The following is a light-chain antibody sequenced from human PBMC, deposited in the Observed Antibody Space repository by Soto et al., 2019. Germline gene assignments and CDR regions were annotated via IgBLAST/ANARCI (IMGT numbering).Light chain of an antibody. CDR1: SSDVGAYNS. CDR3: CSYTSSSTVV. J-gene: IGLJ3*02. CDR2: DVS. V-gene: IGLV2-14*01. Sequence: QSALTQPASVSGSPGQSITISCTGTSSDVGAYNSVSWYQQHPGKAPKLMIYDVSNRPSGVSNRFSGSKSGNTASLTISGLQAEDEADYYCCSYTSSSTVVFGGGTQLTVL.